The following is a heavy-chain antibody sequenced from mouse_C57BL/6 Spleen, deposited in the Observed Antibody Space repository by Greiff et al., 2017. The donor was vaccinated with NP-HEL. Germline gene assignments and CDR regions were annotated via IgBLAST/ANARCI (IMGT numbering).Heavy chain of an antibody. J-gene: IGHJ4*01. CDR1: GYTFTSYW. CDR3: ARGEVTTVYYAMDD. D-gene: IGHD2-2*01. V-gene: IGHV1-50*01. Sequence: QVQLQQPGAELVKPGASVKLSCKASGYTFTSYWMQWVKQRPGQGLEWIGEIDPSDSYTNYNQKFKGKATLTVDTSSSTAYMQLSSLTSEDSAVYYCARGEVTTVYYAMDDWGQGTSVTVSS. CDR2: IDPSDSYT.